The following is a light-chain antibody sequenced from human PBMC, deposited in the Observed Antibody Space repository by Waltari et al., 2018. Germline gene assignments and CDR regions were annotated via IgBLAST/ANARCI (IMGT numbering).Light chain of an antibody. CDR1: SSDVGGYNY. J-gene: IGLJ2*01. Sequence: QSALTQPRSVSGSPGQSVTISCTGTSSDVGGYNYVSWYQHHPGKAPKLMIYDVSKRPSGVPDRFSGSKSGNTASLTISGLQAEDEADYYCGSYAGSYTPVVLGGGTKVTVL. V-gene: IGLV2-11*01. CDR3: GSYAGSYTPVV. CDR2: DVS.